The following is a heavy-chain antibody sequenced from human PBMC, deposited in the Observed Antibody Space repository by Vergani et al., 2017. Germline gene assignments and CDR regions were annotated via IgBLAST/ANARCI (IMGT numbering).Heavy chain of an antibody. V-gene: IGHV4-34*01. CDR3: ARGHGGGIQLWLRTYYFDY. CDR2: INHSGST. J-gene: IGHJ4*02. CDR1: GGSFSGYY. Sequence: QVQLQQWGAGLLKPSETLSLTCAVYGGSFSGYYWSWIRQPPGKGLEWIGEINHSGSTNYNPSLKSRVTISVDTSKNQFSLKLSPVTAADTAVYYCARGHGGGIQLWLRTYYFDYWGQGTLVTVSS. D-gene: IGHD5-18*01.